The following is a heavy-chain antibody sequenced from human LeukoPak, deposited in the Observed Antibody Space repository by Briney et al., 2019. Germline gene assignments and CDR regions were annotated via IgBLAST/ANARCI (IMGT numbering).Heavy chain of an antibody. Sequence: GASVKVSCKASGYTFTGYYIHWVRQAPGQGLEWMGWINPNGGGTNYAQNFQGRVTLIRDTSISTAYMELNRLTSDDTAVYYCARGGTSGWYGGWFDPWGQGTLVTVSS. V-gene: IGHV1-2*02. CDR2: INPNGGGT. D-gene: IGHD6-19*01. CDR1: GYTFTGYY. CDR3: ARGGTSGWYGGWFDP. J-gene: IGHJ5*02.